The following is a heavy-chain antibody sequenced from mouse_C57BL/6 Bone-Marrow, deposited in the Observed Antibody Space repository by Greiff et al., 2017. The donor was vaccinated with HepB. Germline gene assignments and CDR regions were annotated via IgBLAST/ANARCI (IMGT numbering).Heavy chain of an antibody. D-gene: IGHD2-10*01. CDR1: GFTFSSYG. CDR3: ARQAYYGEFDY. Sequence: DVMLVESGGDLVKPGGSLKLSCAASGFTFSSYGMSWVRQTPDKRLEWVATISSGGSYTYYPDSVKGRFTISRDNAKNTLYLQMSSLKSEDTAMYYCARQAYYGEFDYWGQGTTLTVSS. J-gene: IGHJ2*01. CDR2: ISSGGSYT. V-gene: IGHV5-6*02.